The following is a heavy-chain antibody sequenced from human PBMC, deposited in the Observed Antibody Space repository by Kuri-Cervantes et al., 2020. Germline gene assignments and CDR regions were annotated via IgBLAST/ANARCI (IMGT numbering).Heavy chain of an antibody. CDR1: GDSISSNNW. D-gene: IGHD1-7*01. Sequence: SETLSLTCVVSGDSISSNNWWSWVRQPPGKGLEWIGEIYHSGSTDYNPSLKSRVTISVDKSKNQFSLKLSSVTAADTTIYYCAGWNSVIRGFDYWGQGTLVTVSS. V-gene: IGHV4-4*02. CDR3: AGWNSVIRGFDY. J-gene: IGHJ4*02. CDR2: IYHSGST.